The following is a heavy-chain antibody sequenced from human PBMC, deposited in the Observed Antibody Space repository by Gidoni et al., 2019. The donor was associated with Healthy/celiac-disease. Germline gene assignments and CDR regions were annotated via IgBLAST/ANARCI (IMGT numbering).Heavy chain of an antibody. CDR1: GYTFTGYY. D-gene: IGHD5-12*01. Sequence: QVQLVQSGAEVKKPGASVKVSCKASGYTFTGYYMHWVRQAPGQGLEWMGWINPNSGGTNYAQKFQGRVTMTRDTSISTAYMELSRLRSDDTAVYYCAREIGRWLQRGCFDYWGQGTLVTVSS. J-gene: IGHJ4*02. CDR2: INPNSGGT. CDR3: AREIGRWLQRGCFDY. V-gene: IGHV1-2*02.